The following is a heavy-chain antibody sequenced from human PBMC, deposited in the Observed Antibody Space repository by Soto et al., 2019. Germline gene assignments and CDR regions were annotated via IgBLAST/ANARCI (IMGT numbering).Heavy chain of an antibody. J-gene: IGHJ2*01. CDR3: ARRATVVSYWYFDL. D-gene: IGHD4-17*01. CDR1: GGSISSSSYY. V-gene: IGHV4-39*01. CDR2: IYYSGST. Sequence: QLQLQESGPGLVKPSETLSLTCTVSGGSISSSSYYWRWIRQPPAKGLEWIGSIYYSGSTYYNPSLKSRVTISVDTSKNQFSLTLSSVTAADTPVYYWARRATVVSYWYFDLWGRGSLVTVSS.